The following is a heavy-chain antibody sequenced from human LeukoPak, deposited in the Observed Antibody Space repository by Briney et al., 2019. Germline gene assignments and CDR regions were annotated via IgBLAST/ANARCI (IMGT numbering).Heavy chain of an antibody. CDR3: AKCGLHTYGLYLY. CDR1: GFTFSNYG. D-gene: IGHD3-10*01. CDR2: ILYDGNNK. Sequence: GGSLRLSCAASGFTFSNYGMHWVRQAPGKGLEWVTVILYDGNNKYYADSVKGRSTISRDISKNTLYLQMNSLRAEDTALYYCAKCGLHTYGLYLYWGQGTLVTVSS. J-gene: IGHJ4*02. V-gene: IGHV3-30*02.